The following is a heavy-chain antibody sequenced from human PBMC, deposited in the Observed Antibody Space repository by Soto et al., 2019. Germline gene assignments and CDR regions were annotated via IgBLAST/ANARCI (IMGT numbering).Heavy chain of an antibody. CDR1: GFTFISYA. Sequence: DVQLLESGGGLVQPEGSLRLSFAASGFTFISYAMGWVRQGPGKGLEWVAVVSIGGSTHYADSVRGRFTISRNNSKNTLSLQMNSLTAEDTAVYFCAKRRGAGGHFNYWGQGALVTVSS. V-gene: IGHV3-23*01. CDR3: AKRRGAGGHFNY. J-gene: IGHJ4*02. D-gene: IGHD2-15*01. CDR2: VSIGGST.